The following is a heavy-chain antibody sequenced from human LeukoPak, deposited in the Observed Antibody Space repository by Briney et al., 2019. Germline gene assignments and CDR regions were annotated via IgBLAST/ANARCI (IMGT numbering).Heavy chain of an antibody. Sequence: GGSLRLSCAASGVSFDDFGMSWVRQAPGKGLEWVSGINWNGGSTGYADSVKGRFTISRDNAKNSLYLQMNSLRAEDTALYHCARDGGDYDLDYWGQGTLVTVSS. V-gene: IGHV3-20*01. CDR3: ARDGGDYDLDY. D-gene: IGHD2-21*01. CDR2: INWNGGST. J-gene: IGHJ4*02. CDR1: GVSFDDFG.